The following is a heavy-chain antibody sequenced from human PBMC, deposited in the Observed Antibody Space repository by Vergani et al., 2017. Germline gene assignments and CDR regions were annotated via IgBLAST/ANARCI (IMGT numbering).Heavy chain of an antibody. CDR1: GGTFSSYT. CDR3: AGEKSGTITNGRKYNWFDH. J-gene: IGHJ5*02. Sequence: QVQLVQSGAEVKKPGSSVKVSCKASGGTFSSYTISWVRQAPGQGLEWMGRIIPILGIANYAQKFQGRVTITADKSTSPAYMELSSLRTEDTAVYYCAGEKSGTITNGRKYNWFDHWGQGTLVTVSS. V-gene: IGHV1-69*08. CDR2: IIPILGIA. D-gene: IGHD1-14*01.